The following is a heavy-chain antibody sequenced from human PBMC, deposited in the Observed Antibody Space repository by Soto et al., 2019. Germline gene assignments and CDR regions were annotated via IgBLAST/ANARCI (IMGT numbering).Heavy chain of an antibody. CDR2: ISWNSGSI. CDR3: VWGGYRSGWRD. J-gene: IGHJ4*02. CDR1: GFTFDDYA. Sequence: EVQLVESGGGLVQPGRSLRLSCAASGFTFDDYAMHWVRQAPGKGLEWVSGISWNSGSIGYADSVKGRFTISRDNAKNSLYLQMNSLRAEDTALYYCVWGGYRSGWRDWGQGTLVTVSS. D-gene: IGHD6-25*01. V-gene: IGHV3-9*01.